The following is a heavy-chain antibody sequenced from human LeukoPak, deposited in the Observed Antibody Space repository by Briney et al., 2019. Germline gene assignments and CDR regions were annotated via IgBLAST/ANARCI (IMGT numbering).Heavy chain of an antibody. Sequence: PGRSLRLSCAASGFTFSSYAMHWVRQAPGKGLEWVAVISYDGSNKYYADSVKGRFTISRDNSKNTLYLQMNSLRAEDTAVYYCAKASGYYSAHYYYMDVWGKGTTVTISS. J-gene: IGHJ6*03. CDR3: AKASGYYSAHYYYMDV. CDR2: ISYDGSNK. CDR1: GFTFSSYA. D-gene: IGHD3-22*01. V-gene: IGHV3-30*04.